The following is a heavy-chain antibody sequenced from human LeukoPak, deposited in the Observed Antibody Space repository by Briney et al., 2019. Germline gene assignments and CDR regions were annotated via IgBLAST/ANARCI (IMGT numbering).Heavy chain of an antibody. CDR2: ISWNSGSI. Sequence: PGGSLRLSCAASGFTFDDYAMHWVRQAPGKGLEWVSGISWNSGSIGYADSVKGRFTISRDNAKNSLYLQMNSLRAEDTALYYCATGASRIWFGEIAYGMDVWGQGTTVTVSS. D-gene: IGHD3-10*01. J-gene: IGHJ6*02. CDR3: ATGASRIWFGEIAYGMDV. V-gene: IGHV3-9*01. CDR1: GFTFDDYA.